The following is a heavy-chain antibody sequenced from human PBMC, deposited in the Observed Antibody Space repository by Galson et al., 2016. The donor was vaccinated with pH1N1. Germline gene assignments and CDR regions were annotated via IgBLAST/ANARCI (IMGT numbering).Heavy chain of an antibody. CDR3: ARQYDFGDYRGNAFDS. Sequence: QSGAEVKKPGESLKISCKASGYSFISQWIAWVRQVPGKGLEWVGVVNPGGSTIRYSPSFQGQVTISSDKSISTASLQWISLRASDTATYYCARQYDFGDYRGNAFDSWGQGTVVLVSS. J-gene: IGHJ3*02. CDR2: VNPGGSTI. V-gene: IGHV5-51*03. CDR1: GYSFISQW. D-gene: IGHD4-17*01.